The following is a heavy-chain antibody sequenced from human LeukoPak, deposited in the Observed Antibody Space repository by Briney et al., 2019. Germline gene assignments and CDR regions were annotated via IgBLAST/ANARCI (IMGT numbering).Heavy chain of an antibody. V-gene: IGHV1-46*01. CDR3: GREIEGTTDY. CDR1: GYTFTSYY. D-gene: IGHD1-7*01. CDR2: IKPSDGFT. J-gene: IGHJ4*02. Sequence: GASVKVSCKASGYTFTSYYVHWVRQAPGQGLEWMGVIKPSDGFTSHAQKFQGRLTVTRDMSTSTVYMELNSLRSEDTAVYFCGREIEGTTDYWGQGTLVTVSS.